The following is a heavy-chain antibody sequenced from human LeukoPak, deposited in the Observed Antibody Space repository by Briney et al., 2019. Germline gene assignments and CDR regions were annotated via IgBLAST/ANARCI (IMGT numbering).Heavy chain of an antibody. V-gene: IGHV3-48*03. CDR1: GFTFSSYE. Sequence: GGSLRLSCAASGFTFSSYEMNWVRQAPGKGLEWVSYISSSGSTIYYADSVKGRFTISRDNATKSLYLQMNNLRAEDTAVYYCARDGGYCSGGSCYYRWFDPWGQGTLVTVSS. J-gene: IGHJ5*02. D-gene: IGHD2-15*01. CDR3: ARDGGYCSGGSCYYRWFDP. CDR2: ISSSGSTI.